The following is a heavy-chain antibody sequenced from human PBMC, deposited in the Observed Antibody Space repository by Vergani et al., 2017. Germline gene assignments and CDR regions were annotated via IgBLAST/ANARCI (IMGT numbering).Heavy chain of an antibody. CDR2: ISYDGSKT. V-gene: IGHV3-33*05. D-gene: IGHD3-16*01. J-gene: IGHJ6*03. CDR3: ARDVWDCSGISCFLRAGEFYYMDV. Sequence: QVQLVESGGGVVQPGTSLRLSCEASGFKFSQFGMHWVRQGPGKGLEWVAFISYDGSKTQYADSEKGRVTISRDNSKKKVGLEMSSLRVDDTATYYCARDVWDCSGISCFLRAGEFYYMDVWGQGTTVTVSS. CDR1: GFKFSQFG.